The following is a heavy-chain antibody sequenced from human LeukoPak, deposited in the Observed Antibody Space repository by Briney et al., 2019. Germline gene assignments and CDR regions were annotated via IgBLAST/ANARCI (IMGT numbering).Heavy chain of an antibody. J-gene: IGHJ4*02. CDR1: GYTFTSYG. V-gene: IGHV1-18*01. Sequence: ASVKVSCKASGYTFTSYGISWVRQAPGQGLEWMGWISAYNGSTNYAQKLQGRVTMTTDTSTSTAYMELRSLRSDDTAVYYCARTWYDFWSGYSTFDYWGQGTLVTVSS. CDR3: ARTWYDFWSGYSTFDY. CDR2: ISAYNGST. D-gene: IGHD3-3*01.